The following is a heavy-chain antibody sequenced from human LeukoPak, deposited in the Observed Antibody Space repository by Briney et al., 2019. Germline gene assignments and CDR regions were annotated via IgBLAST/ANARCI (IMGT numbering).Heavy chain of an antibody. CDR1: GFTFSSYG. Sequence: GGSLRLSCAASGFTFSSYGFHWVRQAPGKGLEWVTSIPYDGANKNYVDSVKGRFTISRDNSKNTLYLLMNSLRVEDTAVYYCAKDSESSYSYVDYWGQGTLVTVSP. J-gene: IGHJ4*02. CDR2: IPYDGANK. CDR3: AKDSESSYSYVDY. D-gene: IGHD5-18*01. V-gene: IGHV3-30*02.